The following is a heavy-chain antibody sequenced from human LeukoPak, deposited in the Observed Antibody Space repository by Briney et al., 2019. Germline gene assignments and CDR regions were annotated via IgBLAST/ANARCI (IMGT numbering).Heavy chain of an antibody. V-gene: IGHV1-2*02. CDR1: GDTSTGDY. D-gene: IGHD2-15*01. CDR2: INPNSGGT. J-gene: IGHJ6*03. Sequence: ASVWGSCKASGDTSTGDYMCCVRQAPGHGLEWRGGINPNSGGTNYEQKFQGRVTMTRDTSISTAYMELSRLRSDDTAVYYCARRRRVVVAAYNYYYYYMDVWGKGTTVTISS. CDR3: ARRRRVVVAAYNYYYYYMDV.